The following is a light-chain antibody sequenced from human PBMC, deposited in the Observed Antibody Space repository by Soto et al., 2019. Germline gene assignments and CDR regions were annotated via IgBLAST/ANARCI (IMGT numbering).Light chain of an antibody. CDR1: SSDVGGYNY. Sequence: QSVLTQPASVSGSPGQSITISCTGTSSDVGGYNYVSWYQQHPGKAPKVIIYEVSNRPSGISDRFSGSKSGNTASLTISGLQAEDEADYYCGSYAPSSTIFGGGTQLTVL. CDR3: GSYAPSSTI. V-gene: IGLV2-14*01. CDR2: EVS. J-gene: IGLJ2*01.